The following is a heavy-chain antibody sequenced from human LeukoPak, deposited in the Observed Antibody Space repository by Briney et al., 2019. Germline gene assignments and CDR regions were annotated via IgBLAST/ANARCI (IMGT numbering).Heavy chain of an antibody. CDR3: AREEGSGSLGF. CDR1: GASGMSYY. J-gene: IGHJ4*02. Sequence: SETLSLTCTVSGASGMSYYWNWVRQPPGKGLEWIGYIYYSGSTAYNPSLKSRVTMSVDTSKNQFSLKLSSVTTADTAVYYCAREEGSGSLGFWGQGTLVTVSS. V-gene: IGHV4-59*02. D-gene: IGHD3-10*01. CDR2: IYYSGST.